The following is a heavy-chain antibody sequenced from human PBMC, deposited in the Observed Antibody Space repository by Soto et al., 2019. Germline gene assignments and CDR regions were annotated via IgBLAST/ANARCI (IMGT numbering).Heavy chain of an antibody. Sequence: QVQLVQSGAEVKKPGASVKVSCKASGYTFTSYYMHWVRQAPGQGLEWMGIINPSGGSTSYAQKFQGRVTMTRDTSTSTVYMELSSLRSEDTAVYYCARVHPRPRNFYQNDWFDPWGQGTLVTVSS. CDR3: ARVHPRPRNFYQNDWFDP. V-gene: IGHV1-46*01. D-gene: IGHD2-2*01. CDR2: INPSGGST. J-gene: IGHJ5*02. CDR1: GYTFTSYY.